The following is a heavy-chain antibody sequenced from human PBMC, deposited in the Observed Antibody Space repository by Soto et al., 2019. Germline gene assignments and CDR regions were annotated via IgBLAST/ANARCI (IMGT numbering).Heavy chain of an antibody. J-gene: IGHJ6*02. Sequence: EVQLVEPGGGLTHPGGSLRLSCVASGLSVSSNYMTWVRQAPGKGLGWVSVMYSGGRTYSADSVKGRFTISRDNSKNTLYLQMNSLSAEDTAVYFCARGSDSHGYGLDVWGQGTTVTVSS. CDR1: GLSVSSNY. D-gene: IGHD5-18*01. V-gene: IGHV3-53*01. CDR3: ARGSDSHGYGLDV. CDR2: MYSGGRT.